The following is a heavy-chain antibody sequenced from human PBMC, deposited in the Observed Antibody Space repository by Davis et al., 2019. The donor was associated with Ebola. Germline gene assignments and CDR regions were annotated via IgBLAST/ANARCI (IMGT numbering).Heavy chain of an antibody. J-gene: IGHJ3*01. V-gene: IGHV3-23*01. Sequence: GESLKISCAASGFTFSNYAMNWVRQAPGKGLEWVSGISGSSSYTYYADSVKGRITISRDNSKNTLYLQMNHLRAEDTAVYYCAKDTANIWFDVWGQGTMVTVSS. CDR3: AKDTANIWFDV. CDR2: ISGSSSYT. D-gene: IGHD2-21*02. CDR1: GFTFSNYA.